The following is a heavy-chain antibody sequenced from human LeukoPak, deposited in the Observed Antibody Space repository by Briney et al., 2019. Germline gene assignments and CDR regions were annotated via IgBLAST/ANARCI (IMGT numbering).Heavy chain of an antibody. Sequence: GGSLRLSCAASGFTFSDYYMSWIRQAPGKGLEWVSYISSSSSYTNYADSVKGRFTISRDNAKNSLYLQMNSLRAEDTAVYYCARDCCSGGSCYSGFDYWGQGTLVTVSS. CDR3: ARDCCSGGSCYSGFDY. CDR1: GFTFSDYY. CDR2: ISSSSSYT. J-gene: IGHJ4*02. V-gene: IGHV3-11*06. D-gene: IGHD2-15*01.